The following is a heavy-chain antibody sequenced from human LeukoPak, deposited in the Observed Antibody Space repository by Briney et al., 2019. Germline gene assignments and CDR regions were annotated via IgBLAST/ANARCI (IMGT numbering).Heavy chain of an antibody. Sequence: GGSLRLSCAASGFTFSSYAISWVRQAPGEGLEWVSAISGSGGSTYYADSVKGRFTISRDNSKNTLYLQMNSLRAEDTAVYYCAKDYGEILTGYYLDWGQGTLVTVSS. J-gene: IGHJ4*02. CDR2: ISGSGGST. CDR1: GFTFSSYA. D-gene: IGHD3-9*01. CDR3: AKDYGEILTGYYLD. V-gene: IGHV3-23*01.